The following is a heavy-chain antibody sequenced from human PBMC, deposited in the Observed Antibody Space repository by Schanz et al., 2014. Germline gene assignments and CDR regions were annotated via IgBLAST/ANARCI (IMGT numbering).Heavy chain of an antibody. CDR2: ISYDGSNK. Sequence: QVQLLQFGGGVVQPGRSLRLSCAAYGFTLSSYAMHWVRQAPGKGLEWVAVISYDGSNKYYADSVKGRFTISRDSPKNTLYLQMNSLRAEDTALYYCARDSGPYYDKSMDVWGQGTTVAVSS. J-gene: IGHJ6*02. CDR1: GFTLSSYA. CDR3: ARDSGPYYDKSMDV. V-gene: IGHV3-30-3*01. D-gene: IGHD3-9*01.